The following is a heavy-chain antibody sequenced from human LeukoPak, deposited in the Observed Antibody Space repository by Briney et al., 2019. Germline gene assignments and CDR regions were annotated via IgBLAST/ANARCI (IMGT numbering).Heavy chain of an antibody. J-gene: IGHJ4*02. D-gene: IGHD6-13*01. V-gene: IGHV3-23*01. CDR3: AKDSSTPGLGDY. Sequence: GGSLRLSCAASGFTFSSYATSWVRQAPGKGLEWVSAISGSGGSTFYADSVKGRFTISRDNSKNTLYLQMNSLRPEDTAVYYCAKDSSTPGLGDYWGQGTLVTVSS. CDR2: ISGSGGST. CDR1: GFTFSSYA.